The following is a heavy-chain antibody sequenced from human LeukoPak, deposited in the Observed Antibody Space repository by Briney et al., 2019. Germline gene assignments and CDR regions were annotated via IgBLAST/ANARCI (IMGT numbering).Heavy chain of an antibody. D-gene: IGHD1-26*01. CDR3: AKAYSGSYYDY. CDR2: IRYDGSNK. Sequence: PGGSLRLSYAASGFTFSSYGMHWVRQAPGKGLEWVAFIRYDGSNKDYADSVKGRFTISRDNSKNTLYLQMNSLRAEDTAVYYCAKAYSGSYYDYWGQGTLVTVSS. V-gene: IGHV3-30*02. CDR1: GFTFSSYG. J-gene: IGHJ4*02.